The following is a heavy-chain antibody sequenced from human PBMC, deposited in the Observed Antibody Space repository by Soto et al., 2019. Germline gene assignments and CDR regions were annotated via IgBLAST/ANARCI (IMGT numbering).Heavy chain of an antibody. CDR1: GYSFTSYW. D-gene: IGHD3-3*01. CDR2: IYPGDSDT. V-gene: IGHV5-51*01. Sequence: GESLKISCKGSGYSFTSYWIGWVRQMPGKGLEWMGIIYPGDSDTRYSPSFQGQVTISADKSISTAYLQWSSLKASDTAMYYCARLFKHRITIFGVVGYYMDVWGKGTTVTVSS. J-gene: IGHJ6*03. CDR3: ARLFKHRITIFGVVGYYMDV.